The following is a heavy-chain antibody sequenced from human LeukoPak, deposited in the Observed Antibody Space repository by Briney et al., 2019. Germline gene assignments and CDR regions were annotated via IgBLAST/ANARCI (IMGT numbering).Heavy chain of an antibody. CDR2: IGSGGSTI. V-gene: IGHV3-11*01. CDR1: GFAFSDYY. Sequence: GGSLRLSCAASGFAFSDYYMSWIRQTPGKGLEWISYIGSGGSTISYADSVKGRVTISRDNTNNSLHLHMSSLTVEDTAVYYCARGDFGDFDDKSHDFWGQGTLVTVSS. J-gene: IGHJ4*02. CDR3: ARGDFGDFDDKSHDF. D-gene: IGHD4-17*01.